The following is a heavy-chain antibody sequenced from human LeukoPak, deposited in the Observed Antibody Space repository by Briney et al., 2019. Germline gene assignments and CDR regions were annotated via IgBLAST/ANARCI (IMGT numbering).Heavy chain of an antibody. D-gene: IGHD5-12*01. CDR2: IYYSGST. Sequence: PSETLSLTCTVSGGSISSSSYYWGWIRQPPGKGLEWIGSIYYSGSTYYNPSLKSRVTISVDTSKNQFSLKLSSVTAADTAVYYCARIRGSGYDNRGWFDPWGQGTLVTVSS. CDR3: ARIRGSGYDNRGWFDP. J-gene: IGHJ5*02. CDR1: GGSISSSSYY. V-gene: IGHV4-39*07.